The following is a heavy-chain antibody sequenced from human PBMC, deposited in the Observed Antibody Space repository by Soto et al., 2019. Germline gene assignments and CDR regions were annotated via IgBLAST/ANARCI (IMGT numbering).Heavy chain of an antibody. V-gene: IGHV3-30*03. D-gene: IGHD3-16*01. CDR3: ARDGWGSNWYFDL. J-gene: IGHJ2*01. Sequence: GGSLSLSCGAPGVTFKDYGMHWVRQAPGKGLEWVAVISYDGKQTYYADSVKGRFTISKDKSKRTLFLQMNSLRVDDTAVYYCARDGWGSNWYFDLWGRGTLVTVSS. CDR2: ISYDGKQT. CDR1: GVTFKDYG.